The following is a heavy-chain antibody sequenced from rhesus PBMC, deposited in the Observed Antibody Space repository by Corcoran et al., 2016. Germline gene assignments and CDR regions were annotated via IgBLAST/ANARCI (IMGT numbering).Heavy chain of an antibody. CDR2: IFGSSGST. CDR1: GCSLSDRYY. CDR3: SSAILLIAAGLDY. V-gene: IGHV4S7*01. J-gene: IGHJ4*01. D-gene: IGHD6-13*01. Sequence: QVQLQESGPGLVQPSETLSLTCAVSGCSLSDRYYWHCIRHPPRTGREGIGNIFGSSGSTYYNPSLKSRVTISKDTSKNQFSLKLNSVTAADTAVYYCSSAILLIAAGLDYWGQGVLVTVSS.